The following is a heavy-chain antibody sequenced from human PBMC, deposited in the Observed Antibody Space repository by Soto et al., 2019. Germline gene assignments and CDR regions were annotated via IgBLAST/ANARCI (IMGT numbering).Heavy chain of an antibody. CDR2: IKQDGSEK. V-gene: IGHV3-7*01. CDR3: ARTVVVVVPDNFDH. J-gene: IGHJ4*02. CDR1: GFTIGYFL. D-gene: IGHD3-22*01. Sequence: PGRSLRLSCAASGFTIGYFLMSGGRQAPGKGLEWVANIKQDGSEKYYVGSVKGRFTISRNSAKNSLYLQMDNLRGEDTAVYYCARTVVVVVPDNFDHWGQGTLVTVSS.